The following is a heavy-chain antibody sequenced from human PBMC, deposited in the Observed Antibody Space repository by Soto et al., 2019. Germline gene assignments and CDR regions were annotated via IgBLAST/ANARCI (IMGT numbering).Heavy chain of an antibody. J-gene: IGHJ6*02. CDR3: AKVVSISEAVAGWGDYYYYGMDV. Sequence: GASVKVSCKASGYTFTSYGIHWVRQAPGQRLEWTGWINAGNGNTKYSEKFQGRVTITRDTSASTAYLELSSLRSEDTAVYYCAKVVSISEAVAGWGDYYYYGMDVWGQGTTVTVSS. V-gene: IGHV1-3*01. D-gene: IGHD6-19*01. CDR2: INAGNGNT. CDR1: GYTFTSYG.